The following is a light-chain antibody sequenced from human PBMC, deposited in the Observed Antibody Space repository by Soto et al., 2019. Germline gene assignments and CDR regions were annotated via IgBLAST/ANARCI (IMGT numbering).Light chain of an antibody. CDR3: QTWGTGIHV. CDR2: LNSDGSH. CDR1: SGHSSYA. V-gene: IGLV4-69*01. Sequence: QPVLTQSPSASASLGASVKLTCTLSSGHSSYAIAWHQQQPEKGPRYLMKLNSDGSHSRGDGIPDRFSGSSSGAERYLTISSPQSEDEADYYCQTWGTGIHVFGTGTKLTVL. J-gene: IGLJ1*01.